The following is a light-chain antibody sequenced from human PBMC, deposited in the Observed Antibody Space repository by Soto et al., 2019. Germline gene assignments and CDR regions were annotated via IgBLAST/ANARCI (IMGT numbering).Light chain of an antibody. Sequence: IVLTQSPATLSLSPGERATLSCRASQSVSSYLAWYQQKPGQAPRLLIYDAWKRATGVPARFSGSGSGTYFTLTISSLEPEDFAVYYCQQRSSWLTFGGGTKVE. J-gene: IGKJ4*01. CDR1: QSVSSY. CDR2: DAW. CDR3: QQRSSWLT. V-gene: IGKV3-11*01.